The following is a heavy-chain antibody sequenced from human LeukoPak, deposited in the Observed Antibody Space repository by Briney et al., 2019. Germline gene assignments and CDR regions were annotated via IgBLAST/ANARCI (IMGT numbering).Heavy chain of an antibody. J-gene: IGHJ3*02. CDR1: GFTFSSYS. V-gene: IGHV3-21*01. D-gene: IGHD3/OR15-3a*01. CDR2: IGSSSSYI. Sequence: GGSLRLSCAASGFTFSSYSMNWVRQAPGKGLEWVSSIGSSSSYIYYADSVKGRFTISRDNAKNSLYLQMNSLRAEDTAVYYCARSRSELDSWNAFDIWGQGTMVTVSS. CDR3: ARSRSELDSWNAFDI.